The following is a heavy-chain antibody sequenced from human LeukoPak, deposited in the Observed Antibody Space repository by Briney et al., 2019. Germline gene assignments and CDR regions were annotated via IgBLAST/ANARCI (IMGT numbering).Heavy chain of an antibody. V-gene: IGHV3-23*01. J-gene: IGHJ4*02. CDR3: ARDGGMEKCGGDCFDY. CDR2: ISGSGGST. Sequence: PGGSLRLSCAASGFTFSSYAMSWVRQAPGKGLEWVSAISGSGGSTYYADSVKGRFTISRDNSKNTLYLQMNSLRAEDTAVYYCARDGGMEKCGGDCFDYWGQGTLVTVSS. D-gene: IGHD2-21*01. CDR1: GFTFSSYA.